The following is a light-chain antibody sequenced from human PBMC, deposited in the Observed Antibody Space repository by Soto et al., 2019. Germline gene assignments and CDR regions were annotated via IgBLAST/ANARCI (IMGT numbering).Light chain of an antibody. V-gene: IGKV3-20*01. Sequence: EIVLTQSPGTLSLSPGERATLSCRASQSLSSNYLAWYQQKPGQAPRLLIYGASSRASGIPDRFSGSGSGTDFTLTISDVEPEDFAVYYCHQRQSWPRTFGQGTTVDIK. CDR2: GAS. CDR3: HQRQSWPRT. CDR1: QSLSSNY. J-gene: IGKJ1*01.